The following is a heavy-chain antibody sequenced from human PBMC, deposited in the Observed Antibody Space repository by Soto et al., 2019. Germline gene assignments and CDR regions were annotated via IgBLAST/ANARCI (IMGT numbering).Heavy chain of an antibody. CDR2: IYYSGST. D-gene: IGHD3-22*01. V-gene: IGHV4-31*03. CDR1: GGSISSGGYY. Sequence: SETLSLTCTVSGGSISSGGYYWSWIRQHPGKGLEWIGYIYYSGSTYYNPSLKSRVTISVDTSKNQFSLKLSSVTAADTAVYYCARRTDYYDSSGYYYYFDYWGQGTLVTVSS. CDR3: ARRTDYYDSSGYYYYFDY. J-gene: IGHJ4*02.